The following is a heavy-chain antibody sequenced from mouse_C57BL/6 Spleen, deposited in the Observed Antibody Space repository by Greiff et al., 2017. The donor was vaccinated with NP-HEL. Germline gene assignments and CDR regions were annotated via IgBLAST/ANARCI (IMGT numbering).Heavy chain of an antibody. CDR2: IYPGSGNT. J-gene: IGHJ2*01. V-gene: IGHV1-76*01. D-gene: IGHD2-3*01. CDR1: GYTFTDYY. Sequence: QVQLQQSGAELVRPGASVKLSCKASGYTFTDYYINWVKQRPGQGLEWIARIYPGSGNTYYNEKFKGKATLTAEKSSSTAYMQLSSLTSEDSAVYFCARSGGYYDFDYWGQGTTLTVSS. CDR3: ARSGGYYDFDY.